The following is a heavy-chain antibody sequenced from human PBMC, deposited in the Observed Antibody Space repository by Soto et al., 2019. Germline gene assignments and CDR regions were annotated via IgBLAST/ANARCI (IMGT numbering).Heavy chain of an antibody. J-gene: IGHJ6*02. D-gene: IGHD3-22*01. CDR3: ARDGEYYYDSSGNYYYHYGMDV. CDR1: GYTFTNYG. CDR2: ISGYNGNT. V-gene: IGHV1-18*04. Sequence: QVQLVESGAEVKKPGASVKVSCKASGYTFTNYGISWVRQAPGQGVEWMGWISGYNGNTKYAQKFQGRVTMTTDTPTNTAYMDLRSLRSDDTAVYYCARDGEYYYDSSGNYYYHYGMDVWGQGTTVTVS.